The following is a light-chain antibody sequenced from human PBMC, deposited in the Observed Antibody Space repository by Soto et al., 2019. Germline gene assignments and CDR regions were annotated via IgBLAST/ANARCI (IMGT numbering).Light chain of an antibody. Sequence: DIQMTQSPSSLSASVGDRVTITCRPSQSISNYLNWYQHKPGKAPKLLIYAASSLQSGVPSRFSGSGSGTDFTLTISRLQPEDFATYYCQQSYSTPWTFGQGTKVELK. CDR2: AAS. CDR3: QQSYSTPWT. J-gene: IGKJ1*01. V-gene: IGKV1-39*01. CDR1: QSISNY.